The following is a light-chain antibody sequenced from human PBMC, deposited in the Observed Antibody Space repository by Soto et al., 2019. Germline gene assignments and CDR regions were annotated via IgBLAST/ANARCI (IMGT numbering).Light chain of an antibody. V-gene: IGKV3-20*01. J-gene: IGKJ4*01. CDR2: GTS. CDR3: QQYAKSSLLT. Sequence: EIVLTQSPGTLSLSPGETATLSCRASQTIGRNYLAWYQQKPGQAPRLLIFGTSTRATGIPDRFSGSGSGTDFTLSISRLEPEDFVVYYCQQYAKSSLLTLGGGAKGDI. CDR1: QTIGRNY.